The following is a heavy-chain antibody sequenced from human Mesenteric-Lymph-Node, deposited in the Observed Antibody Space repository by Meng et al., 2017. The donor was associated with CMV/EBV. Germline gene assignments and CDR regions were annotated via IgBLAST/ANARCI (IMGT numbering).Heavy chain of an antibody. CDR2: IYHSGST. CDR3: ARLSGILTGYYNFDY. D-gene: IGHD3-9*01. CDR1: VGSISSSNW. J-gene: IGHJ4*02. V-gene: IGHV4-4*02. Sequence: SVGSISSSNWWSWVRQPPGKGLEWIGEIYHSGSTNYNPSLKSRVTISVDKSKNQFSLKLSSVTAADTAVYYCARLSGILTGYYNFDYWGQGTLVTVSS.